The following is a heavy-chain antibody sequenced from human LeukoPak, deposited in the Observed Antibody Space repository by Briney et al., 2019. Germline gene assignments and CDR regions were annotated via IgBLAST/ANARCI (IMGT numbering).Heavy chain of an antibody. CDR3: AKFAAGSSWYEVDY. J-gene: IGHJ4*02. CDR1: GFTFSSYW. CDR2: IKQDGSEK. V-gene: IGHV3-7*03. D-gene: IGHD6-13*01. Sequence: GGSLRLSCAASGFTFSSYWMSWVRQAPGKGLEWVANIKQDGSEKYYVDSVKGRFTISRDNAKNSLYLQMNSLRAEDTAVYYCAKFAAGSSWYEVDYWGQGTLVTVSS.